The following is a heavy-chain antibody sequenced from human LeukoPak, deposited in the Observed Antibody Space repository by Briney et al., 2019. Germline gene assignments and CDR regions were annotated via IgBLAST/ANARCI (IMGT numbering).Heavy chain of an antibody. CDR3: AKDRFSSGFDY. CDR2: ISGSGGST. Sequence: GGSLRLSCAASAFTFSSYAMSWVRQAPGKGLEWVSAISGSGGSTYYADSVKGRSTISRDNSKNTLYLQMNSLRAEDTAVYYCAKDRFSSGFDYWGQGTLVTVSS. D-gene: IGHD6-19*01. J-gene: IGHJ4*02. V-gene: IGHV3-23*01. CDR1: AFTFSSYA.